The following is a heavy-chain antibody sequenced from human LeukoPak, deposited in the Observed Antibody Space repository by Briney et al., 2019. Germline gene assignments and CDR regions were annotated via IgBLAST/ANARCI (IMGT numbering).Heavy chain of an antibody. J-gene: IGHJ4*02. V-gene: IGHV5-51*01. Sequence: GKSLKISCKGSGYSFTSYWIGWVRQMPGKGLEWMGIIYPGDSDTRYSPSFQGQVTISADKSISTAYLQWSSLKASDTAMYYCARGVDTALVTFDYWGQGTLVTVSS. CDR3: ARGVDTALVTFDY. CDR2: IYPGDSDT. D-gene: IGHD5-18*01. CDR1: GYSFTSYW.